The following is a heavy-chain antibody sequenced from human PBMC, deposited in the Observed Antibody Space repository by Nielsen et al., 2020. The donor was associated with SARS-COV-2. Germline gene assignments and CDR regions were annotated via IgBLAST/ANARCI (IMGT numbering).Heavy chain of an antibody. J-gene: IGHJ6*02. D-gene: IGHD4-23*01. V-gene: IGHV3-13*04. CDR1: GFTFDDYA. Sequence: GESLKISCAASGFTFDDYAMHWVRQATGKGLEWVSAIGTAGDTYYPGSVKGRFTISRENAKNSLYLQMNSLRAGDTAVYYCARGLLRWHYYGMDVWGQGTTVTVSS. CDR2: IGTAGDT. CDR3: ARGLLRWHYYGMDV.